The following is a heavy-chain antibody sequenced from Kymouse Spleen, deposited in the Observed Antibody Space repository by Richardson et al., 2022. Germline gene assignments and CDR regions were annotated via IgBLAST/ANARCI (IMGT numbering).Heavy chain of an antibody. J-gene: IGHJ5*02. D-gene: IGHD3-9*01. CDR1: GGSISSSNW. Sequence: QVQLQESGPGLVKPSGTLSLTCAVSGGSISSSNWWSWVRQPPGKGLEWIGEIYHSGSTNYNPSLKSRVTISVDKSKNQFSLKLSSVTAADTAVYYCARENYDILTGYYNGWFDPWGQGTLVTVSS. CDR3: ARENYDILTGYYNGWFDP. CDR2: IYHSGST. V-gene: IGHV4-4*02.